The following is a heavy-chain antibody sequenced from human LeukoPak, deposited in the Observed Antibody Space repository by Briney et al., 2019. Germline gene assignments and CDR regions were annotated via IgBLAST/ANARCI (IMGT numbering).Heavy chain of an antibody. J-gene: IGHJ4*02. D-gene: IGHD2-2*02. CDR1: GGSFSGYY. CDR2: INHSGST. V-gene: IGHV4-34*01. CDR3: ASDRLGGYCSSTSCYKDDY. Sequence: PSETLSLTCAVYGGSFSGYYWSWIRQPPGKGLEWIGEINHSGSTNYNPSLKSRVTISVDTSKNQFSLKLSSVTAADTAVYYCASDRLGGYCSSTSCYKDDYWGQGTLVTVSS.